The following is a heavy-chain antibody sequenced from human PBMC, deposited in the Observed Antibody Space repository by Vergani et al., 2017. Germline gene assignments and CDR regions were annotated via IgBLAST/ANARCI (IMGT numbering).Heavy chain of an antibody. Sequence: QVQLVQSGAEVKKPGASVKVSFKASGYTFPDYFMHWVRQAPGQGLEWKGWINPNSGGTNYAQKFQGRVTMTRDTSISTAYMELSNLGSDDTAVYYCASDLEGADAFDIWGQGTMVTVSS. CDR1: GYTFPDYF. CDR3: ASDLEGADAFDI. D-gene: IGHD3-16*01. V-gene: IGHV1-2*02. CDR2: INPNSGGT. J-gene: IGHJ3*02.